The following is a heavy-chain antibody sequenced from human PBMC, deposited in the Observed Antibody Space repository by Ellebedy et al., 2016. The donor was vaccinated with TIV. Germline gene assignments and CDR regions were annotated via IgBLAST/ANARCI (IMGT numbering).Heavy chain of an antibody. CDR2: INPNSGGP. V-gene: IGHV1-2*04. CDR3: ARGGTMVRGVITFYYYYGMDV. J-gene: IGHJ6*02. D-gene: IGHD3-10*01. Sequence: AASVKVSCKASGYTFTGYYMHWVRQAPGQGLEWMGWINPNSGGPNYAQKFQGWVTMTRDTSISTVYMELSSLRSEDTAVYYCARGGTMVRGVITFYYYYGMDVWGQGTTVTVSS. CDR1: GYTFTGYY.